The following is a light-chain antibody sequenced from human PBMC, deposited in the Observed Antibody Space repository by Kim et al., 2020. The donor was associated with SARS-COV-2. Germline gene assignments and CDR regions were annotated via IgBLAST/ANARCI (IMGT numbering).Light chain of an antibody. V-gene: IGKV3-11*01. CDR3: QQRAHWPRT. CDR2: DAS. J-gene: IGKJ5*01. CDR1: QNVDIQ. Sequence: LSPGERATLSCMATQNVDIQLAWFKQKPGQPPSLLIYDASNRAPGVPARFSGSGSGTDFTLTISSLEAEDFAVYYCQQRAHWPRTFGQGTRLEIK.